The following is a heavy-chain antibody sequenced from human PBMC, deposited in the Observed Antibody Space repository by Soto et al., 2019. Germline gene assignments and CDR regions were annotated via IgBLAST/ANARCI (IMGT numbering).Heavy chain of an antibody. CDR1: GFTVSSNY. Sequence: PGGSLRLSCAASGFTVSSNYMSWVRHSPGKGLEWVASIIGPGMDTYHAASVRGLFTISRDNSKNTMYLQMNTLRADDTAMYHWAKATRERCIGAHCYPFDFWGQGILVTVSS. CDR2: IIGPGMDT. D-gene: IGHD2-15*01. CDR3: AKATRERCIGAHCYPFDF. V-gene: IGHV3-53*01. J-gene: IGHJ4*02.